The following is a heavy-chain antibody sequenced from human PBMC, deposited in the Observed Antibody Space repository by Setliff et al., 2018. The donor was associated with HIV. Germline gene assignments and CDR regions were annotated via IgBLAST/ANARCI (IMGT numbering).Heavy chain of an antibody. D-gene: IGHD3-3*01. CDR1: GGSISSGSDY. V-gene: IGHV4-61*09. J-gene: IGHJ4*02. CDR2: IHISGTA. Sequence: LSLTCTVSGGSISSGSDYWSWIRQPAGKGLEWIGQIHISGTANYNPSLKSRVTISIDTSKHQFSLKLTSVTAADTAVYYCARDVMEWFGNYFDNWGQGTLVTVSS. CDR3: ARDVMEWFGNYFDN.